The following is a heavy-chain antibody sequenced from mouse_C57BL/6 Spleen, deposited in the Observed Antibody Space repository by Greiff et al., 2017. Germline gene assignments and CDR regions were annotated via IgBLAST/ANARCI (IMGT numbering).Heavy chain of an antibody. CDR2: IDPSDSYT. CDR3: ARSGYYDWYFDV. D-gene: IGHD1-1*01. V-gene: IGHV1-69*01. Sequence: QVQLQQPGAELVMPGASVKLSCKASGYTFTSYWMHWVKQRPGQGLEWIGEIDPSDSYTNYNQKFKGKSTLTVYKSSSTAYMQLSSLTSDDSAVYYCARSGYYDWYFDVWGTGTTVTVSS. J-gene: IGHJ1*03. CDR1: GYTFTSYW.